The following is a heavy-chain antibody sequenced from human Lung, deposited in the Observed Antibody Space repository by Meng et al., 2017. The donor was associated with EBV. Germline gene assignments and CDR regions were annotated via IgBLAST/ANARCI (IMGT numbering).Heavy chain of an antibody. J-gene: IGHJ4*02. Sequence: HVRRVHSGAGVKQPGVPVKVSCKAPVYSLNTYAMHGVRQAPGQRLEWMGWINAGNGNTKHSEKFQSRVTITRDTAASTAYMELSSLRSEDTAVYYCARTGCSSSSCYDYWGQGTLVTVSS. V-gene: IGHV1-3*01. CDR3: ARTGCSSSSCYDY. CDR2: INAGNGNT. CDR1: VYSLNTYA. D-gene: IGHD2-2*01.